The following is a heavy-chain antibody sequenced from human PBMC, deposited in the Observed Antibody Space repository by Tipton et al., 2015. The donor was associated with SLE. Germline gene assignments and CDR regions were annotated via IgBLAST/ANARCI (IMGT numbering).Heavy chain of an antibody. Sequence: LTCAASGFTFSNAWMSWVRQAPGKGLEWVGRIKSKTDGGTTDYAAPVKGRFSISRDDSKNTLYLQMNSLKTEETALYYCTTDRCCSGGSCLTPFDYWGQGTLVTVSS. J-gene: IGHJ4*02. CDR2: IKSKTDGGTT. CDR1: GFTFSNAW. D-gene: IGHD2-15*01. V-gene: IGHV3-15*01. CDR3: TTDRCCSGGSCLTPFDY.